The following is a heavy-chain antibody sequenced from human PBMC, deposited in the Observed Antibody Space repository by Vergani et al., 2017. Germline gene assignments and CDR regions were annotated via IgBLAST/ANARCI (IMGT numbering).Heavy chain of an antibody. CDR3: ARSIVSRNPPDYFDN. V-gene: IGHV4-59*01. J-gene: IGHJ4*02. D-gene: IGHD1-14*01. Sequence: QVQLQESGPGLVRPSETLSLTCTVSGGPLSGYYWNWIRQTPGEGLEWIGYVEDSGYFNYNPSLKTRVSMSSDTSNNQFSRMLSSVTLADTAMYYCARSIVSRNPPDYFDNWGQGTLVTVSS. CDR2: VEDSGYF. CDR1: GGPLSGYY.